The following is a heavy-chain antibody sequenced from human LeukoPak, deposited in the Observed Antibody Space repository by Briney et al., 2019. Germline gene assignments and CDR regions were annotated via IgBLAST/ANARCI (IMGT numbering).Heavy chain of an antibody. CDR3: VREARFCRGGPCYSDI. J-gene: IGHJ3*02. Sequence: GGSLRLSCAASGFTVTNNYMNWVRQAPGKGLEWITYISSSGSVIYYADSVKGRFTISRDNAKNLLSLQMNSLRAEDTAIYYCVREARFCRGGPCYSDIWGLGTLVTVSS. CDR1: GFTVTNNY. D-gene: IGHD2-15*01. CDR2: ISSSGSVI. V-gene: IGHV3-48*03.